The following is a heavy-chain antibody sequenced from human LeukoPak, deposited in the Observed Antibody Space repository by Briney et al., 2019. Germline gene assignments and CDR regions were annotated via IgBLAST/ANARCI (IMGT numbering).Heavy chain of an antibody. V-gene: IGHV3-30*18. J-gene: IGHJ4*02. CDR2: ISYDGSNK. Sequence: GRSLRLSCAASGFTFSSYGMHWVRQAPGKGLEWVAVISYDGSNKYYADSVKGRFTISRDNSKNTLYLQMNSLRAEDTAVYYCAKGGSYFDYWGQGTLVTVSS. CDR1: GFTFSSYG. D-gene: IGHD3-16*01. CDR3: AKGGSYFDY.